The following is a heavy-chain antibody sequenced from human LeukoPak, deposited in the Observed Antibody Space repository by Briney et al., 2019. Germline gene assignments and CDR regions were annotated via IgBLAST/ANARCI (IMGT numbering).Heavy chain of an antibody. V-gene: IGHV3-21*01. J-gene: IGHJ4*02. Sequence: NSGGSLRLSCAASGFTFSSYSMNWVRQAPGKGLEWVSSISSSSSYIYYADSVKGRFTISRDNAKNSLYLQMNSLRAEDTAVYYCAREMGGGYNGGVDYRGQGTLVTVSS. CDR2: ISSSSSYI. D-gene: IGHD5-24*01. CDR3: AREMGGGYNGGVDY. CDR1: GFTFSSYS.